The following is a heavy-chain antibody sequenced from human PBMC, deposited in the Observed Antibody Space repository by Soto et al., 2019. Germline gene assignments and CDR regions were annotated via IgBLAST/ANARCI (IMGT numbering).Heavy chain of an antibody. CDR3: ARDTPDPKYSGYDWSYFDS. CDR1: GGTFSSYA. J-gene: IGHJ4*02. D-gene: IGHD5-12*01. V-gene: IGHV1-69*13. Sequence: SVKVSCKASGGTFSSYAISWVRQAPGQGLEWMGGIIPIFGTANYAQKFQGRVTITADESTSTAYMELSSLRSEDTAVYYCARDTPDPKYSGYDWSYFDSWGKEPMVPVPS. CDR2: IIPIFGTA.